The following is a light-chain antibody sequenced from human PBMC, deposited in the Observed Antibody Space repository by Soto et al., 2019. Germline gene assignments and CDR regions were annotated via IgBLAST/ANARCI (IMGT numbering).Light chain of an antibody. V-gene: IGKV3-15*01. CDR3: QQSNNWPYT. CDR1: QSVSDN. Sequence: EIVMTQSPATLSVSPGERVTLSCRASQSVSDNLAWYQQKPGQAPRLLIYGASTRATTTPARFSGSGSGTEFTLTLSSLQSEDFPVYFCQQSNNWPYTFGQGTKLDIK. J-gene: IGKJ2*01. CDR2: GAS.